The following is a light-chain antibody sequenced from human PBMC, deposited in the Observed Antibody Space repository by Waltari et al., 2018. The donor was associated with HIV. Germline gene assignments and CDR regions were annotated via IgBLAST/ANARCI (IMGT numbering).Light chain of an antibody. CDR1: QIIDNC. V-gene: IGKV1-5*03. CDR2: KTS. CDR3: QQYNSHSYA. Sequence: DVQMTQSPSTLSAGVGDTVTITCRASQIIDNCLARYQQKPGKPPKLLIYKTSYLESGVPSRFSGSVSGADFTLIIDGLQPDDFATYYCQQYNSHSYAFGQGTKVDVK. J-gene: IGKJ2*01.